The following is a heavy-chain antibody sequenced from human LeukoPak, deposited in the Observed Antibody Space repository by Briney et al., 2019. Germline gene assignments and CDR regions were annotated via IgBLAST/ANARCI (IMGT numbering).Heavy chain of an antibody. CDR2: TYTSGGT. CDR1: GGSISSGSYY. D-gene: IGHD3-10*01. J-gene: IGHJ5*02. Sequence: SETLSLTYTVSGGSISSGSYYWSWIRQPAGKGLEWVGRTYTSGGTIYNPSLESRVTISLDTSKNQFSVKLSSVTAADTAVYYCARDSSLSGWFDPWGQGTLVTVSS. V-gene: IGHV4-61*02. CDR3: ARDSSLSGWFDP.